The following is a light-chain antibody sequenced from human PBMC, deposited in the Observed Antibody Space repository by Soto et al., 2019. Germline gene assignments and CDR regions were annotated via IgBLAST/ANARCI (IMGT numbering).Light chain of an antibody. CDR1: SSDVGDYDF. J-gene: IGLJ1*01. V-gene: IGLV2-14*01. Sequence: QSVLAQPASVSGSPGQSITISCTGTSSDVGDYDFVSWYQHYPGKAPQLRIFEVSYRASGVSNRFSGSKSGNTASLTISGLQAEDEADYYCSSYTATSTLPIFGTGTKVTVL. CDR3: SSYTATSTLPI. CDR2: EVS.